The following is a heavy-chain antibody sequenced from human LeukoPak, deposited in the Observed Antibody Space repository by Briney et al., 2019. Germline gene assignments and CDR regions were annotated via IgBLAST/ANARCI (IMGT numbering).Heavy chain of an antibody. Sequence: ASVKVSCKVSGYTLTELSMHWVRQAPGKGLEWMGGFDPEDGETIYAQKFQGRVTMTEDTSTDTAYMELSSLRSEDTAVYYCATDSGYYDSSSGAFDIWGQGTMVTVSS. CDR2: FDPEDGET. D-gene: IGHD3-22*01. J-gene: IGHJ3*02. CDR3: ATDSGYYDSSSGAFDI. CDR1: GYTLTELS. V-gene: IGHV1-24*01.